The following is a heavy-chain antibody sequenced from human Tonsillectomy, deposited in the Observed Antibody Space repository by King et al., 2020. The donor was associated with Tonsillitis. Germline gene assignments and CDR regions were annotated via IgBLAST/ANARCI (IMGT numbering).Heavy chain of an antibody. CDR2: IYHSGST. J-gene: IGHJ3*02. Sequence: VQLQESGPGLVKPSGTLSLTCAVSGGSISSSNWWSWVRQPPGKGLEWIGEIYHSGSTDYNPSLRSRVPISVDKSKNQFSLKLSSVTAADTAVYYCAREGYSSSSPDAFDIWGQGTMVTVSS. D-gene: IGHD6-6*01. V-gene: IGHV4-4*02. CDR3: AREGYSSSSPDAFDI. CDR1: GGSISSSNW.